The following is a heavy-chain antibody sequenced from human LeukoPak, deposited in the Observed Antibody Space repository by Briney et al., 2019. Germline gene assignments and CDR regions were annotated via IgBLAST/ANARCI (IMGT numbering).Heavy chain of an antibody. D-gene: IGHD6-13*01. Sequence: PSETLSLTCTVSGYSISSGYYWGWIRQPLGKGLEWIGSIYHSGSTYYNPSLKSRVTISVDTSKNQFSLKLSSVTAADTAVYYCARYGGPDSSSWLYYYYYMDVWGKGTTVTVSS. CDR2: IYHSGST. CDR1: GYSISSGYY. V-gene: IGHV4-38-2*02. J-gene: IGHJ6*03. CDR3: ARYGGPDSSSWLYYYYYMDV.